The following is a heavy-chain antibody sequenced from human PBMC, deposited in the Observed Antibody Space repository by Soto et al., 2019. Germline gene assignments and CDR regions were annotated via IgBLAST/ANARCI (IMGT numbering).Heavy chain of an antibody. Sequence: GGSLRLSCAASGFTFSSYAMSWVRQAPGKGLEWVSAISGSGGSTYYADSVKGRFTISRDNSKNTLYLQMNGLRAEDTAVYYCAKKNRYYDSSGYRLADYWGQGTLVTVSS. CDR1: GFTFSSYA. J-gene: IGHJ4*02. CDR3: AKKNRYYDSSGYRLADY. D-gene: IGHD3-22*01. V-gene: IGHV3-23*01. CDR2: ISGSGGST.